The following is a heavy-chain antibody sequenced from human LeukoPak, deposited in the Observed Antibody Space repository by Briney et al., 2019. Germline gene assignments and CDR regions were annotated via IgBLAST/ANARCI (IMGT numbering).Heavy chain of an antibody. CDR2: MNPNSGDT. CDR3: ARVTSSSWLVHFPRGPFDP. J-gene: IGHJ5*02. Sequence: GASVKVSCKASGYAFTSYDLNWVRQATGQGLEWMGWMNPNSGDTGYAQKFQGRVTMTRNTSISTAYMELSSLRSEDTAVYYCARVTSSSWLVHFPRGPFDPWGQGTLVTVSS. D-gene: IGHD6-13*01. CDR1: GYAFTSYD. V-gene: IGHV1-8*01.